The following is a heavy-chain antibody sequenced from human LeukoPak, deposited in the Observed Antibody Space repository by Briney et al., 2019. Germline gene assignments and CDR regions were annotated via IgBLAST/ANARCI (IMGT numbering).Heavy chain of an antibody. CDR3: ARDGESPGGAFDI. J-gene: IGHJ3*02. Sequence: GGSLRLSCAASGFTFSSSPMNWVRQAPGKGLEWVSYISGGSRTTYYADSVKGRFTISRDNAKKSLYLEINSLRVEDTAVFYCARDGESPGGAFDIWGQGTMVTVSS. V-gene: IGHV3-48*01. CDR1: GFTFSSSP. CDR2: ISGGSRTT. D-gene: IGHD7-27*01.